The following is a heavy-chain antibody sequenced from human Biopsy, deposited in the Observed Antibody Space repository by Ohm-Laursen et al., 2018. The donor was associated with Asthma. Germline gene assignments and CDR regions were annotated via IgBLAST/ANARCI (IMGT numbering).Heavy chain of an antibody. CDR2: ISYSGET. Sequence: SDTLSLTCTVSGASITTSPSYWSWLRLLPGKGLEWIGCISYSGETFFNPSLKNPLFMSLDSSKNQFSLKMTSVTVADTAVYFCARNLPGYTYGPFEDWGQGTLVTVSS. D-gene: IGHD5-18*01. CDR1: GASITTSPSY. J-gene: IGHJ4*02. CDR3: ARNLPGYTYGPFED. V-gene: IGHV4-31*01.